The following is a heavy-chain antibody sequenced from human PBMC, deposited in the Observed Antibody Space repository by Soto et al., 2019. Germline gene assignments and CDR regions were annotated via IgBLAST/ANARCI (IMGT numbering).Heavy chain of an antibody. CDR1: GFTFSSFV. J-gene: IGHJ4*02. D-gene: IGHD3-3*01. V-gene: IGHV3-23*01. Sequence: EVQLLESGGGLVQPGGSLRLSCAASGFTFSSFVMNWVRQAPGKGLEWVSSVSSGGYTYYADSVKGRFTISRDNSKNTLFLQMNSLRAEDTAVYYCAKRQDDFWSEYYFDSWGQGTLVTVSS. CDR2: VSSGGYT. CDR3: AKRQDDFWSEYYFDS.